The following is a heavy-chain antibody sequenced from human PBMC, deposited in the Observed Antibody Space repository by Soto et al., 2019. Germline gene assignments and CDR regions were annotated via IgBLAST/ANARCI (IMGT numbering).Heavy chain of an antibody. J-gene: IGHJ4*02. Sequence: QVQLVESGGGVVQPGRSLRLSCAASGFTFNNYAMHWVRQAPGKGLEWVAVISYDGGNKYYADSVKGRFTVSRDNSKNTVYLQMDSLKSDDTAVYYCPRPPLVRTGGFDYLGQGTLVTVSS. V-gene: IGHV3-30-3*01. CDR3: PRPPLVRTGGFDY. CDR2: ISYDGGNK. D-gene: IGHD3-10*01. CDR1: GFTFNNYA.